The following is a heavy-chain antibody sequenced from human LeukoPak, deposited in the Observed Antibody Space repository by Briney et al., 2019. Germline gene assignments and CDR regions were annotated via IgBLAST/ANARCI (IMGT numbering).Heavy chain of an antibody. D-gene: IGHD3-22*01. CDR3: ARADYYDSSGYTLSYYYYGMDV. V-gene: IGHV3-74*01. Sequence: GGSLRLSCAASGFTFSSYAMHWVRQAPGKGLVWVSRINSDGSSTSCADSVKGRFTISRDNAKNTLYLQMNSLRAEDTAVYYCARADYYDSSGYTLSYYYYGMDVWGQGTTVTVSS. J-gene: IGHJ6*02. CDR1: GFTFSSYA. CDR2: INSDGSST.